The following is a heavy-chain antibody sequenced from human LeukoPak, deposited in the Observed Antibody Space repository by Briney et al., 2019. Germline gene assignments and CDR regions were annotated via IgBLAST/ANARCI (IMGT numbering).Heavy chain of an antibody. D-gene: IGHD4-17*01. CDR2: ISISGSKT. CDR3: ANEIRPNDY. J-gene: IGHJ4*02. CDR1: EFDFSSHA. Sequence: GGSLRLSCAASEFDFSSHAMTWVRQAPGKGLEWVSAISISGSKTYYADSVKGRFTISRDNSKNTLYLQMNSLRAEDTAVYYCANEIRPNDYWGQGTQVTVSS. V-gene: IGHV3-23*01.